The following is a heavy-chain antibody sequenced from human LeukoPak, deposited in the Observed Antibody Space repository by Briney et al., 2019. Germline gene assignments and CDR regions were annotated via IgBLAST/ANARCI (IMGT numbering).Heavy chain of an antibody. D-gene: IGHD5-24*01. CDR1: GFSLTSYW. CDR2: IYPGDSDT. CDR3: ETRRDGSNYFDH. V-gene: IGHV5-51*01. J-gene: IGHJ4*02. Sequence: GESLKISCQGSGFSLTSYWIGWVRQMPGKGLEWMGIIYPGDSDTRYSPSFQGQVTISADKSISTAYLQWSSLKASDTAMYYCETRRDGSNYFDHWGQGTLVTVSS.